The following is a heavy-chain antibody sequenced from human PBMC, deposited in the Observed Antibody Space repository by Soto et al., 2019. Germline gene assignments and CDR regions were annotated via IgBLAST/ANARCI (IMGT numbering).Heavy chain of an antibody. Sequence: PSETLSLTCAVSGGSFRGYFWGWIRQSPDKGLEWIGEINDSGSTYYNPSFKSRLTISVDTSKSQISLKLTSVTAADSAVYYCQGGDFWGQGTRVTVSS. CDR2: INDSGST. CDR1: GGSFRGYF. CDR3: QGGDF. D-gene: IGHD3-16*01. V-gene: IGHV4-34*01. J-gene: IGHJ4*02.